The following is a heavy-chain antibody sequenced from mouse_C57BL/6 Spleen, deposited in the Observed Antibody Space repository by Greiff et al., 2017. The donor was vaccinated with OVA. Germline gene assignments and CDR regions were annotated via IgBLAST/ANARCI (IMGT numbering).Heavy chain of an antibody. CDR1: GYAFSSSW. J-gene: IGHJ1*03. CDR2: IYPSDSET. CDR3: ARGNWDIWYFDV. V-gene: IGHV1-61*01. Sequence: QVQLQQSGPELVKPGASVKISCKASGYAFSSSWMNWVKQRPGQGLEWIGNIYPSDSETHYNQKFKDKATLTVDKSSSTAYMQLSSLTSEDSAVYYCARGNWDIWYFDVWGTGTTVTVSS. D-gene: IGHD4-1*01.